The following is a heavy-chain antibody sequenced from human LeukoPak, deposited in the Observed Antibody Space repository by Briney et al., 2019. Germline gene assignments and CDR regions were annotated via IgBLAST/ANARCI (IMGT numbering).Heavy chain of an antibody. CDR2: INHSGST. J-gene: IGHJ6*02. Sequence: PSETLSLTCAVYGGSFSGYYWSWIRQPPGKGLEWIGEINHSGSTNYNPSLKSRVTISVDTSKNQFSLELSSVTAADTAVYYCASLKQLVYYGMDVWGQGTTVTVSS. CDR1: GGSFSGYY. D-gene: IGHD6-6*01. V-gene: IGHV4-34*01. CDR3: ASLKQLVYYGMDV.